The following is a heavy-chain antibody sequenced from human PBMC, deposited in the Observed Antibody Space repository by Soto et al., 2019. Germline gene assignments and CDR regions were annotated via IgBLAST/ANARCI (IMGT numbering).Heavy chain of an antibody. CDR1: GGTFSSYA. V-gene: IGHV1-69*12. CDR2: IIPIFGTA. Sequence: QVQLVQSGAEVKKPGSSVKVSCKASGGTFSSYAISWVRQAPGQGLEWMGGIIPIFGTANYAQKFQGRVTISADESTSTAYMELRSLRSEDTAVDCCARALGYCSGGSCSDAFDIWGQGTMVTVSS. CDR3: ARALGYCSGGSCSDAFDI. D-gene: IGHD2-15*01. J-gene: IGHJ3*02.